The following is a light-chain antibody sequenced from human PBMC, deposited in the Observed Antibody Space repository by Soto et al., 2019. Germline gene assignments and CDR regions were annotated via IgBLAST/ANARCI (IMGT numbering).Light chain of an antibody. Sequence: QSVLTQPPSASGSPGQSITISCSGTSSDVGGYDHVSWYQHHPGEAPKLMIYEVSYRPSGVSTRFSGSKSGNTASLTISGLQAEDEADYYSSSYTSSSTGGLFGGGTKLTVL. CDR3: SSYTSSSTGGL. J-gene: IGLJ2*01. CDR1: SSDVGGYDH. CDR2: EVS. V-gene: IGLV2-14*01.